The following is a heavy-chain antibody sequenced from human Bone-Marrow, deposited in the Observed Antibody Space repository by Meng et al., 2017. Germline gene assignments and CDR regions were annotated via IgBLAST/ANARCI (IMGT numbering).Heavy chain of an antibody. V-gene: IGHV4-39*07. CDR2: IYYSGST. CDR3: ARGFAEMATITNWFDP. CDR1: GGSISSSSYY. Sequence: QLQLQGSGPGLVKPSETLSLTCTVSGGSISSSSYYWGWIRQPPGKGLEWIGSIYYSGSTYYNPSLKSRVTISVDTSKNQFSLKLSSVTAADTAVYYCARGFAEMATITNWFDPWGQGTLVTVSS. D-gene: IGHD5-24*01. J-gene: IGHJ5*02.